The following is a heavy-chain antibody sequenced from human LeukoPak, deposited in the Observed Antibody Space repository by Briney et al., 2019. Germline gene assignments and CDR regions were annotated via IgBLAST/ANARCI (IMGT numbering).Heavy chain of an antibody. J-gene: IGHJ4*02. CDR2: IYYSGST. CDR3: ARRRAYFWSGYLDY. CDR1: GGSISSNSFY. Sequence: PSETLSLTCTVSGGSISSNSFYWGWIRQPPGKGLEWIRSIYYSGSTYYNLSLKSRVTVSVDTSKNQFSLKLSSVTAADTAVYYCARRRAYFWSGYLDYWGQGTLVTVSS. V-gene: IGHV4-39*01. D-gene: IGHD3-3*01.